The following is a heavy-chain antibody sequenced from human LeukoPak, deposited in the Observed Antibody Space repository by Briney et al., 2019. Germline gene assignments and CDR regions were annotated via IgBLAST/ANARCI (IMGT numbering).Heavy chain of an antibody. CDR3: AKRGNPAVGHHYLDV. V-gene: IGHV3-64*01. CDR1: GFTFSSYA. D-gene: IGHD2-2*01. Sequence: PGGSLRLSCAASGFTFSSYAMHWVRQAPGKGLEYVSAISTNGGSTYYANSVKGRFTISRDNSKNTLYLQMNSLSAEDTAVYYCAKRGNPAVGHHYLDVWGKGTTVSVSS. J-gene: IGHJ6*03. CDR2: ISTNGGST.